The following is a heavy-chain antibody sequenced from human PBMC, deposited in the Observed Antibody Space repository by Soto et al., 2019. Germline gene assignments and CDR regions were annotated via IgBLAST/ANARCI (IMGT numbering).Heavy chain of an antibody. CDR3: ARSSKRSDYIWGSYRYRSRYFDY. D-gene: IGHD3-16*02. CDR2: MNPNSGNT. Sequence: VASVKVSCKASGYTFTSYDINWGRQATGQGLEWMGWMNPNSGNTGYAQKFQGRVTMTRNTSISTAYMELSSLRSEDTAVYYCARSSKRSDYIWGSYRYRSRYFDYWGQGTLVTVSS. CDR1: GYTFTSYD. J-gene: IGHJ4*02. V-gene: IGHV1-8*01.